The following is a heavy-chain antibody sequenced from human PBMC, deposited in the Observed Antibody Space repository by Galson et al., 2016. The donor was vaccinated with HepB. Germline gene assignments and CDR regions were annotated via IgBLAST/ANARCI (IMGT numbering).Heavy chain of an antibody. V-gene: IGHV4-59*11. CDR2: ISLRGSGST. J-gene: IGHJ3*02. CDR1: GGSISGHY. CDR3: ASHDYWNDNHDSFDI. Sequence: ETLSLTCTVSGGSISGHYWSWIRQPPGKGLEWIGFISLRGSGSTSYNPPLKSRVTISGDTSKNQISLRLRPVIAADTAVYYCASHDYWNDNHDSFDIWGQGTRVTVSS. D-gene: IGHD3/OR15-3a*01.